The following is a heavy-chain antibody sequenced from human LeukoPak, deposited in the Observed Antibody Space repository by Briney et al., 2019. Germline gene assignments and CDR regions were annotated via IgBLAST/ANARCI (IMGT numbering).Heavy chain of an antibody. V-gene: IGHV3-15*01. CDR2: IKSKTDGGTT. D-gene: IGHD2-15*01. CDR1: GFTFSKAR. CDR3: TTAPAAVDY. J-gene: IGHJ4*02. Sequence: WGAPGLPCGASGFTFSKARMRLGRPGPGEGAGWVGRIKSKTDGGTTDNGAPVKGRFIISRDDSKNTLYLQMNSLKIEDTAVYYCTTAPAAVDYWGQGTLVTVSS.